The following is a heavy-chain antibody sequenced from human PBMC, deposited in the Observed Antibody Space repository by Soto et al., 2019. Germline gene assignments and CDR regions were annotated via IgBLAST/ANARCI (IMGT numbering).Heavy chain of an antibody. Sequence: SETLSLTCTVSGGSITIGGYCWSWIRQPPGQGLEWIGYICHSGNTYYNPSLKSRVTTSLDRSKNQFSLNLSSVTAADTAVYYCARQTRGYSGYDWGNSIDYWGQGTLVTVSS. CDR1: GGSITIGGYC. CDR2: ICHSGNT. J-gene: IGHJ4*02. V-gene: IGHV4-30-2*01. D-gene: IGHD5-12*01. CDR3: ARQTRGYSGYDWGNSIDY.